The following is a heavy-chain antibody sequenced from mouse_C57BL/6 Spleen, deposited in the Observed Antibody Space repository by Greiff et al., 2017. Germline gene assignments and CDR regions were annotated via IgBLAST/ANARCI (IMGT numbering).Heavy chain of an antibody. D-gene: IGHD6-1*01. Sequence: VQLVESGAELARPGASVKLSCKASGYTFTSYGISWVKQRTGQGLEWIGEIYPRSGNTYYNEKFKGKATLTADKSSSTAYMELRSLTSEDSAVYFCARVASYYFDYWGQGTTLTVSS. V-gene: IGHV1-81*01. J-gene: IGHJ2*01. CDR2: IYPRSGNT. CDR1: GYTFTSYG. CDR3: ARVASYYFDY.